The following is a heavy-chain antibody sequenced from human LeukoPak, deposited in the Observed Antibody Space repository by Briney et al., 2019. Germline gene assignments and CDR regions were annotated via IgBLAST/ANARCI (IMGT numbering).Heavy chain of an antibody. CDR2: IKQDGSEK. V-gene: IGHV3-7*01. Sequence: GGSLRLSCAASGFTFSSYWMSWVRQAPGKGLEWVANIKQDGSEKYYVDSVKGRITISRDNAKNSLYLQMNSLRAEDTAVYYCARVKDIVLMVYARYAFDIWGQGTMVTVSS. J-gene: IGHJ3*02. CDR3: ARVKDIVLMVYARYAFDI. CDR1: GFTFSSYW. D-gene: IGHD2-8*01.